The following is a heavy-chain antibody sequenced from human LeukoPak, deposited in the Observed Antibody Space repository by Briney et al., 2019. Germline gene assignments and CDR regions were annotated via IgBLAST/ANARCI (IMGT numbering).Heavy chain of an antibody. D-gene: IGHD2/OR15-2a*01. CDR1: GGSIYVTNY. V-gene: IGHV4-4*02. Sequence: SETLTLSCGVPGGSIYVTNYWSWVRQVPGKGLEWIGEISHDGITNYRPSLRSGVATSFDRTTNEFSMCLTSVTAAHTTVYYCTGENRPIWPFAFWGQEVMVTISS. CDR2: ISHDGIT. J-gene: IGHJ4*02. CDR3: TGENRPIWPFAF.